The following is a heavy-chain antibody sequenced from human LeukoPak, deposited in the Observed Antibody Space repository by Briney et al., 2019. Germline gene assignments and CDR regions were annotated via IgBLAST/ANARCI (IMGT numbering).Heavy chain of an antibody. J-gene: IGHJ6*02. Sequence: SETLSLTCTVSGGSISSSSYYWGWIRQPPGKGLEWIGSIYYSGSTYYNPSLKSRVTTSVDTPKNQFSLKLSSVTAADTAVYYCASGAAANYYYGMDVWGQGTTVTVSS. D-gene: IGHD6-13*01. CDR1: GGSISSSSYY. V-gene: IGHV4-39*01. CDR2: IYYSGST. CDR3: ASGAAANYYYGMDV.